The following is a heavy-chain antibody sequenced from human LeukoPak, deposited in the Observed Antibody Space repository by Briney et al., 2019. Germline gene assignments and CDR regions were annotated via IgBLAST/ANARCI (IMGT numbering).Heavy chain of an antibody. CDR2: INHSGST. CDR1: GGSFSGYY. V-gene: IGHV4-34*01. CDR3: ARSYRYSNHFDY. D-gene: IGHD4-11*01. J-gene: IGHJ4*02. Sequence: SETLSLTCAVYGGSFSGYYWSWVRQPPGKGLEWIGEINHSGSTNYNPSLKSRVTISVDTSKNQFSLKLSSVTAADTAVYYCARSYRYSNHFDYWGQGTLVTVSS.